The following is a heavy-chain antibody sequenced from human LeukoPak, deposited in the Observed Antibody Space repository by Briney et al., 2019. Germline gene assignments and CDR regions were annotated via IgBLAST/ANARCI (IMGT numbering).Heavy chain of an antibody. CDR1: GYTFTSYG. CDR2: ISAYNGNT. V-gene: IGHV1-18*01. D-gene: IGHD6-13*01. CDR3: ARYGYGSSWYYYGMDV. J-gene: IGHJ6*02. Sequence: ASVKVSCKASGYTFTSYGISWVRQAPGQGLEWMVWISAYNGNTNYAQKLQGRVTMTTDTSTSTAYMELRSLRSDDTAVYYCARYGYGSSWYYYGMDVWGQGTTVTVSS.